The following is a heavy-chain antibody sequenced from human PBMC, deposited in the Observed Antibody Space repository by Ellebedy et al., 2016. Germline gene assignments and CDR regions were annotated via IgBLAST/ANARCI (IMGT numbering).Heavy chain of an antibody. CDR3: ARYLVATLSYYSYGMDV. Sequence: ASVKVSCXASGFTFSSYGITWVRQAPGQGLEWMGWIRAYNGNTNYAQKLQGRVTLTTDTSTTTAFMELRSLRSDDTAVYYCARYLVATLSYYSYGMDVWGQGTTVIVSS. J-gene: IGHJ6*02. V-gene: IGHV1-18*01. CDR1: GFTFSSYG. D-gene: IGHD5-12*01. CDR2: IRAYNGNT.